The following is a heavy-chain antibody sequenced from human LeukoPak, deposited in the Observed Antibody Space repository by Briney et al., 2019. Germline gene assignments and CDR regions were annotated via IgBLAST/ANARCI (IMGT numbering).Heavy chain of an antibody. CDR2: IWYDATNR. J-gene: IGHJ4*02. CDR3: VISSGWKGGYYFDF. Sequence: PGGSLRLSCAASEFIFKTYGMHWVRQAPGKGLEWVAVIWYDATNRYYADSVKGRFTISRDNSKNTLYLQMNSLRAEDTGVYYCVISSGWKGGYYFDFWGQGTLVTVSA. CDR1: EFIFKTYG. V-gene: IGHV3-33*01. D-gene: IGHD6-19*01.